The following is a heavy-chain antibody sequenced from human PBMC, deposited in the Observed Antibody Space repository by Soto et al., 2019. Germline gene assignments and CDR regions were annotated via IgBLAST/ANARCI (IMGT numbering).Heavy chain of an antibody. CDR3: ARENDSSGYYYVAFDI. J-gene: IGHJ3*02. CDR2: IYYSGST. V-gene: IGHV4-30-4*01. CDR1: GGSISSGDYY. Sequence: QVQLQESGPGLVKPSQTLSLTCTVSGGSISSGDYYWSWIRQPPGKGLEWIGYIYYSGSTYYNPSLKSRVTISVDTSKNQFSLKLSSVTAADTAVYYCARENDSSGYYYVAFDIWGQGTMVTVSS. D-gene: IGHD3-22*01.